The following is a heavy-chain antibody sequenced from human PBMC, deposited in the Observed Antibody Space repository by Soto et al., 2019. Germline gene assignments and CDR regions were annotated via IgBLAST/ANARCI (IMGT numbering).Heavy chain of an antibody. Sequence: PGESLKISCKGSGYSFTSYWIGWVRQMPGKGLEWMGIIYPGDSDTRYSPSFQGQVTISADKSISTAYLQWSSLKASDTAMYYCARDLYSSSGDYRQSAHGLTYYYYYGMDVWGQGTTVTVS. CDR2: IYPGDSDT. J-gene: IGHJ6*02. D-gene: IGHD6-6*01. CDR1: GYSFTSYW. CDR3: ARDLYSSSGDYRQSAHGLTYYYYYGMDV. V-gene: IGHV5-51*01.